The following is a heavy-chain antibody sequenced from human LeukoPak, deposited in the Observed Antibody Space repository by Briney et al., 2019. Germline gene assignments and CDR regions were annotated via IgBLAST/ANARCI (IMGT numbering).Heavy chain of an antibody. J-gene: IGHJ4*02. Sequence: GGSLRLSCAVSGFSISDHYMDWVRQAPGKGLEWVGRSRGKAHSYTTEYAASVKGRFTVSRDDSKNSLYLQMNSLKTEDTAVYYCAKNRPYYYDSSGYYWGYFDYWGQGTLVTVSS. CDR3: AKNRPYYYDSSGYYWGYFDY. D-gene: IGHD3-22*01. CDR2: SRGKAHSYTT. CDR1: GFSISDHY. V-gene: IGHV3-72*01.